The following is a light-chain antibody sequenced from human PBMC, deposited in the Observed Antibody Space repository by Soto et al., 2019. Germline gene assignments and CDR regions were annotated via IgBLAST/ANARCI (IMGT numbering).Light chain of an antibody. CDR3: AVWDDSLSGMI. Sequence: QSALTQPPSASGTPGQRVNISCSGSSSNIETNTVDWYQHLPGTAPKVLIFNNNQRPSGVPDRFSGSKSGTSASLAISGLQSEDEAHYYCAVWDDSLSGMIFGGGTKVTVL. CDR1: SSNIETNT. J-gene: IGLJ2*01. CDR2: NNN. V-gene: IGLV1-44*01.